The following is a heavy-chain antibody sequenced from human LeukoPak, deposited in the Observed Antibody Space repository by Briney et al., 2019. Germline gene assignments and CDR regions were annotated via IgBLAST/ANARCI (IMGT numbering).Heavy chain of an antibody. CDR3: AKDPHGGNSLVDYFDY. CDR2: ISGSGGST. V-gene: IGHV3-23*01. D-gene: IGHD2-21*02. J-gene: IGHJ4*02. CDR1: GFTFSSYA. Sequence: SGGSLRLSCAASGFTFSSYAMSWVRQAPGKGLEWVSAISGSGGSTYYADSVKGRFTISRDNSKNTLYLQMNSLRAEDTAVYYCAKDPHGGNSLVDYFDYWGQGTLVTVSS.